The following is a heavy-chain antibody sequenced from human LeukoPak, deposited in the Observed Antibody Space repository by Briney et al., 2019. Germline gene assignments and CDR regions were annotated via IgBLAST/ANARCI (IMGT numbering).Heavy chain of an antibody. J-gene: IGHJ4*02. CDR3: ASERVAYYYGSGSSSNFDY. D-gene: IGHD3-10*01. CDR2: IIPIFGTA. Sequence: WASVKVSCKASGGTFSSYAISWVRQAPGQGLEWMGGIIPIFGTANYAQKFQGRVTITADESTSTAYMELSSLRSEDTAVYYCASERVAYYYGSGSSSNFDYWGQGTLVTVSS. CDR1: GGTFSSYA. V-gene: IGHV1-69*13.